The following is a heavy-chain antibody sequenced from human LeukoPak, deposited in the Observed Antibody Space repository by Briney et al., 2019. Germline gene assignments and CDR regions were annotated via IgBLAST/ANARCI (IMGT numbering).Heavy chain of an antibody. Sequence: PSETLSLTRAVSGGSISSDIWWSWVRQPPGKGLEWIGEIHHSGTTAFKPSLKSRVIMSVDTSTNHFSLKLSSVTAADTAVYYCLSAYGDHIYGDHWGQGTLVIVSS. D-gene: IGHD4-17*01. CDR2: IHHSGTT. J-gene: IGHJ4*02. V-gene: IGHV4-4*02. CDR3: LSAYGDHIYGDH. CDR1: GGSISSDIW.